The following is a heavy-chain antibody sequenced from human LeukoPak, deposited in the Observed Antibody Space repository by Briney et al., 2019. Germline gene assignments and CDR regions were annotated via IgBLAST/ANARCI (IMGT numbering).Heavy chain of an antibody. CDR3: ANHYCSSTSCFDY. V-gene: IGHV3-30*02. CDR1: GFTFSSYG. Sequence: PGGSLRLSCAASGFTFSSYGMHWVRQAPGKGLEWVAFIRYDGSNKYYADSVKGRFTISRDNSKNTLYLQMNSLRAEDTAVYYCANHYCSSTSCFDYWGQGTLVTVSS. D-gene: IGHD2-2*01. J-gene: IGHJ4*02. CDR2: IRYDGSNK.